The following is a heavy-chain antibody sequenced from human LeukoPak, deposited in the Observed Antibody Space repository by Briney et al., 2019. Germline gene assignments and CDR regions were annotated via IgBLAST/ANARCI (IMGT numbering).Heavy chain of an antibody. CDR1: GFTFSTYA. V-gene: IGHV3-23*01. J-gene: IGHJ4*02. CDR2: MTGSGGST. CDR3: AKDLGLLWFGTFDY. Sequence: GGSLRLSCAASGFTFSTYAMSWVRQAPGKGLEWVATMTGSGGSTFYGDSVKGRFTMARDNSNNMLYLQMNSLRAEDTAVYYCAKDLGLLWFGTFDYWGQGILVTVSS. D-gene: IGHD3-10*01.